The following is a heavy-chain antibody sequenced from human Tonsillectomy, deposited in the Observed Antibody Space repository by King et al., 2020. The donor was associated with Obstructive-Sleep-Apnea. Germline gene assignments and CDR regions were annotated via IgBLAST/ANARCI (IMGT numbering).Heavy chain of an antibody. J-gene: IGHJ4*02. CDR2: IYWDDDE. CDR1: GFSLSTSGVG. D-gene: IGHD6-25*01. Sequence: TLKESGPTLVKPTQTLTLTCTFSGFSLSTSGVGVGWIRQPPGKALEWLALIYWDDDERYSPSLKSRLTITKDTSKNHVVLTMTNMDPVDTATYYRTHPTVQRPLDYWGQGTLVTVSS. V-gene: IGHV2-5*02. CDR3: THPTVQRPLDY.